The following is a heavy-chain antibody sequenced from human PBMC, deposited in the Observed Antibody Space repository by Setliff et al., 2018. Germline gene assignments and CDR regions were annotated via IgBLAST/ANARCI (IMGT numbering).Heavy chain of an antibody. CDR3: ARQDRFYDRSVFVEYFQH. CDR2: MNTNSGDT. CDR1: AYSFSGYY. J-gene: IGHJ1*01. V-gene: IGHV1-2*02. D-gene: IGHD3-22*01. Sequence: ASVKVSCKTSAYSFSGYYIHWVRQAPGQGLEWMGWMNTNSGDTKYTQKFQGRVTMTRDTSISTAYMELSRLRSEDTAVYYCARQDRFYDRSVFVEYFQHWGQGALVTVSS.